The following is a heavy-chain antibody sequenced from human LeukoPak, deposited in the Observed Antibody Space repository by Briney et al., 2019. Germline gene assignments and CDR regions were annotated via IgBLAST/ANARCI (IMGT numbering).Heavy chain of an antibody. Sequence: ASVKVSCKASGGTFISYAISWVRQAPGQGLEWMGGIIPIFGTANYAQKFQGRVTITADESTSTAYMELSSLRSEDTAVYYCARDVATGYYYYYYGMDVWGQGTTVTVSS. D-gene: IGHD5-12*01. CDR2: IIPIFGTA. V-gene: IGHV1-69*13. CDR3: ARDVATGYYYYYYGMDV. J-gene: IGHJ6*02. CDR1: GGTFISYA.